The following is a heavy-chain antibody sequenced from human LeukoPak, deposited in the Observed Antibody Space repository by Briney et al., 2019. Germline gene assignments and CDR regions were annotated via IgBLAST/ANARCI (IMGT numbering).Heavy chain of an antibody. CDR3: ARRSWGCTNGVCYPTNYYYYYMDV. D-gene: IGHD2-8*01. J-gene: IGHJ6*03. CDR2: INHSGST. CDR1: GGSFSGYY. V-gene: IGHV4-34*01. Sequence: SETLSLTCAVYGGSFSGYYWSWVRQPPGKGLEWVGEINHSGSTNYKPSLKSRVTISVETSKNQFSLKLSSVTAADTAVYYCARRSWGCTNGVCYPTNYYYYYMDVWGKGTTVTVSS.